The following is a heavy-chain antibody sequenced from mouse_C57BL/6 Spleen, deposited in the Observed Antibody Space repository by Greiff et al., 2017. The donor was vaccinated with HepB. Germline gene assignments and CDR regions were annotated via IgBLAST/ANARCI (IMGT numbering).Heavy chain of an antibody. Sequence: QVQLQQSGAELVKPGASVKISYKTSGYAFSSYWMNGVKQRPGKGLEWIGQIYPGDGDTNYNGKFKGKATLTADKSSSTAYMQLSSLTSEDSAVYFCARGDYSNYFAWFAYWCQVTLVTVSA. D-gene: IGHD2-5*01. V-gene: IGHV1-80*01. CDR1: GYAFSSYW. CDR2: IYPGDGDT. CDR3: ARGDYSNYFAWFAY. J-gene: IGHJ3*01.